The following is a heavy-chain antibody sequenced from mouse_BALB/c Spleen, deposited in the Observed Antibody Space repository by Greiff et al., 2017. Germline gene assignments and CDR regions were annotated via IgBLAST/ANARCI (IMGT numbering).Heavy chain of an antibody. CDR3: AREGDGYYAMDY. V-gene: IGHV5-9-3*01. Sequence: EVHLVESGGGLVKPGGSLKLSCAASGFTFSSYAMSWVRQTPEKRLEWVATISSGGSYTYYPDSVKGRFTISRDNAKNTLYLQMSSLRSEDTAMYYCAREGDGYYAMDYWGQGTSVTVSS. D-gene: IGHD1-2*01. CDR1: GFTFSSYA. CDR2: ISSGGSYT. J-gene: IGHJ4*01.